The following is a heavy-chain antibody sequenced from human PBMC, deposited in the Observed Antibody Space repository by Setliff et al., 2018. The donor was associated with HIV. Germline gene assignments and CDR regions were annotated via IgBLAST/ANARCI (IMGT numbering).Heavy chain of an antibody. CDR1: GYTFTGYY. J-gene: IGHJ3*02. CDR2: INPNSGGT. Sequence: GSVKVSCKASGYTFTGYYMHWVRQAPGQGLEWMGRINPNSGGTNYAQKFQGRVTMTRDTSISTAYMELSRLRSDDTAVYYCARDPHLGGSCAFDIWGQGTMVTVSS. CDR3: ARDPHLGGSCAFDI. D-gene: IGHD1-26*01. V-gene: IGHV1-2*06.